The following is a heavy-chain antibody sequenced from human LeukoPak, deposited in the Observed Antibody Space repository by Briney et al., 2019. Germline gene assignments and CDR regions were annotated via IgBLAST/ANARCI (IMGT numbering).Heavy chain of an antibody. CDR3: AKDNRAVVYGIFDY. D-gene: IGHD2-8*02. CDR1: GFTFSSYE. J-gene: IGHJ4*02. Sequence: GGSLRLSCAASGFTFSSYEMNWVRQAPGKGLEWVSYISSSGNTIYYADSVKGRFTISRDNAKNSLYLQMNSLRAEDTAVYYCAKDNRAVVYGIFDYWGQGTLVTVSS. CDR2: ISSSGNTI. V-gene: IGHV3-48*03.